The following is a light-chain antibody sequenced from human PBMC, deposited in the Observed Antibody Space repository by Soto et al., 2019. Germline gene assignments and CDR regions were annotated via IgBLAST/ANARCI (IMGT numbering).Light chain of an antibody. V-gene: IGKV1-5*03. J-gene: IGKJ4*01. CDR1: QSISSW. Sequence: DIQMTQSPSTLSASVGDRVTITCRASQSISSWLVWYQHKPGKAPKLLIYRASILESGVPSRFSGSGSGTDFSLTISSLQPEDFATYYCKQSKSFPLTFGGGTKVDI. CDR2: RAS. CDR3: KQSKSFPLT.